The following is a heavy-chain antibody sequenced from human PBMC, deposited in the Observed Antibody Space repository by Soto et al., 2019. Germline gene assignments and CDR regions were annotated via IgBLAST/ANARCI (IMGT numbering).Heavy chain of an antibody. CDR2: THYSGTS. CDR3: ARWGNTAGISLPAFDL. J-gene: IGHJ3*01. Sequence: PSETLSLTCTVSGGSISSYYWSWIRQTPEKGLEWIGFTHYSGTSSFAPSLKSRLSMSVDTSRSQFSMRLNFLTAADTAVYYCARWGNTAGISLPAFDLWGRGTLVTVSS. V-gene: IGHV4-59*12. D-gene: IGHD2-21*02. CDR1: GGSISSYY.